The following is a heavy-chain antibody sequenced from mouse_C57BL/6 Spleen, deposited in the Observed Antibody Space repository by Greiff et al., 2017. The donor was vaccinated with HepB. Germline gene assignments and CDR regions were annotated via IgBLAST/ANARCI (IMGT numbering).Heavy chain of an antibody. CDR1: GYTFTSYW. CDR2: IDPSDSYT. J-gene: IGHJ2*01. CDR3: ARYGWLDY. D-gene: IGHD2-2*01. V-gene: IGHV1-59*01. Sequence: QVQLQQPGAELVRPGTSVKLSCKASGYTFTSYWMHWVKQRPGQGLEWIGVIDPSDSYTNYNQKFKGKATLTVDTSSSTAYMQLSSLTSEDSAVYYCARYGWLDYWGQGTTLTVSS.